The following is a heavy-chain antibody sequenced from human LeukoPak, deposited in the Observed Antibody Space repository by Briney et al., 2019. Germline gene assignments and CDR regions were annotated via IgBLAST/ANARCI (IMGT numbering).Heavy chain of an antibody. CDR1: GFTFSSYW. Sequence: GSLRLSCAASGFTFSSYWMHWVRQAPGKGLEWVSSISSSSSYIYYADPVKGRFTISRDNAKNSLYLQMNSLRAEDTAVYYCARDRIAAAGTTDCWGQGTLVTVSS. CDR3: ARDRIAAAGTTDC. D-gene: IGHD6-13*01. J-gene: IGHJ4*02. V-gene: IGHV3-21*01. CDR2: ISSSSSYI.